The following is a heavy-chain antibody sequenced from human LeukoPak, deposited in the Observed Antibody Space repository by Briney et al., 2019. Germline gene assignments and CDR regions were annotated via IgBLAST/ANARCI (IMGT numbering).Heavy chain of an antibody. V-gene: IGHV3-23*01. Sequence: GGSLRLSCAASGFTFSSNAMNWVRQAPGKGLEWVSGITGSGDSTYYADSVKGWFTISRDNSKNTVYLQMNSLRVEDTAVYHCGKERYGSSSVVDYWGHGTLVTVSS. CDR2: ITGSGDST. CDR3: GKERYGSSSVVDY. D-gene: IGHD6-6*01. J-gene: IGHJ4*01. CDR1: GFTFSSNA.